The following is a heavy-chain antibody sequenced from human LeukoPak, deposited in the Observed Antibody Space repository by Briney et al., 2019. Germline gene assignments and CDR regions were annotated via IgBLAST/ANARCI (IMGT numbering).Heavy chain of an antibody. CDR1: GFTFENYA. V-gene: IGHV3-9*01. CDR3: AKGGLRLYFGQFHY. D-gene: IGHD3-10*01. CDR2: ISWNGGII. J-gene: IGHJ4*02. Sequence: GGSLRLSCAASGFTFENYAMHWVRKVPGKGLEWVSGISWNGGIIGYADSVKGRFTISRDSAKNSLYLQMNSLRVEDTALYYCAKGGLRLYFGQFHYWGQGTMVTVSS.